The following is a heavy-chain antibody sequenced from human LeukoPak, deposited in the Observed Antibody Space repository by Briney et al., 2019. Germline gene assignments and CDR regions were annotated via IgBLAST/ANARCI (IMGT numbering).Heavy chain of an antibody. J-gene: IGHJ5*02. CDR3: ARVYYYGSGSYPKPGWFDP. CDR2: INTNTGNP. V-gene: IGHV7-4-1*02. CDR1: GYTFTSYA. Sequence: ASVKVSCKASGYTFTSYAMNWVRQAPGQGLEWMGWINTNTGNPTYAQGFTGRFVFSLDTSVSTAYLQISSLKAEDTAVYYCARVYYYGSGSYPKPGWFDPWGQGTLVTVSS. D-gene: IGHD3-10*01.